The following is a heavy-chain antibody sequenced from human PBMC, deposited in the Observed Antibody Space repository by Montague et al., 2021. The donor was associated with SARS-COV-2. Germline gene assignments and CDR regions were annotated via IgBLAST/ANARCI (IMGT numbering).Heavy chain of an antibody. V-gene: IGHV4-34*01. D-gene: IGHD2-21*02. CDR2: VSHERNE. CDR3: ARGGVHYCGGDCWNYYDMDV. Sequence: SETLSLTCRGDLERGGGEYWRRTEQYTAERQESINEVSHERNERYNPSLKSRVTISIDTSNKQFSLRLSSVTAADTAVYFCARGGVHYCGGDCWNYYDMDVWGHGTTVTVSS. CDR1: LERGGGEY. J-gene: IGHJ6*02.